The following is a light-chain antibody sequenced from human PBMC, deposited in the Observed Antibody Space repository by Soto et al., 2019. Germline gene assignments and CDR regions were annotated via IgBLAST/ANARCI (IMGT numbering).Light chain of an antibody. CDR2: DAS. CDR3: QLRSNWPPLT. V-gene: IGKV3-11*01. Sequence: EIVLTQSPATLSLSPGERATLSCRASQSVSSYLAWYQQKPGQAPRLLIYDASNRATGIPARCSGSGSGTDFTLPISSLEPEDFAVYYCQLRSNWPPLTFGGGTKVEIK. CDR1: QSVSSY. J-gene: IGKJ4*01.